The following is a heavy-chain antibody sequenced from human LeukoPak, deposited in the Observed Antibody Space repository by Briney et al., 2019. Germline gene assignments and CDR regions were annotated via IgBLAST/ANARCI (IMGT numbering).Heavy chain of an antibody. CDR2: VSYDGTNN. J-gene: IGHJ4*02. CDR3: AKDSDRSGWFEYFDY. D-gene: IGHD6-19*01. Sequence: PGGSLRLSCAASEFTFSSYSMHWVRQAPGKGLEWVAVVSYDGTNNYYADSVKGRFTISRDNSKNTLYLQMNSLRAEDTAVYYCAKDSDRSGWFEYFDYWGQGALVTVSS. CDR1: EFTFSSYS. V-gene: IGHV3-30-3*01.